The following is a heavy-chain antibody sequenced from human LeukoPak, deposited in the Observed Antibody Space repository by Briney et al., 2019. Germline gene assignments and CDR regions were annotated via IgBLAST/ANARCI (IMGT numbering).Heavy chain of an antibody. CDR1: GFTFSSYS. CDR3: VREGFGELI. J-gene: IGHJ4*02. D-gene: IGHD3-10*01. V-gene: IGHV3-48*01. CDR2: IRHDSSDI. Sequence: GGSLRLSCAASGFTFSSYSMNWVRQAPGKGLEWISFIRHDSSDIYDADSVKGRFTISRDNGKNSVYLQMNSLRAEDTAVYYCVREGFGELIWGQGTLVTVSS.